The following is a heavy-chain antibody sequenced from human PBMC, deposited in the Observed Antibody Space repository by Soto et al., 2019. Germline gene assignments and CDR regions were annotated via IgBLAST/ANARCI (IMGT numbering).Heavy chain of an antibody. V-gene: IGHV4-59*12. CDR3: ARVSGSYYYGMDV. Sequence: LEILSLTCTVAGGSISSYYWSWIRQPPGKGLEWIGYIYYSGSTNYNPSLKSRVTISVDKSKNQFSLKLSSVTAADTAVYYCARVSGSYYYGMDVWGQGTTVTVSS. CDR2: IYYSGST. J-gene: IGHJ6*02. D-gene: IGHD1-26*01. CDR1: GGSISSYY.